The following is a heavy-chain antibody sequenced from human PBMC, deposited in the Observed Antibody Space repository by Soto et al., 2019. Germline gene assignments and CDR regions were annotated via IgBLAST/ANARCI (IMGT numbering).Heavy chain of an antibody. J-gene: IGHJ3*02. V-gene: IGHV3-30*18. CDR3: AKEVGYHCGRGAFDI. Sequence: PGGSLRLYCSASGFTFSSYGMHWVRQAPGKGLEWVAVISYDGSNKYYADSVKGRFTISRDNSKNALYLQMNSLRAEDTAVYYCAKEVGYHCGRGAFDIWGQGTMVTVSS. CDR1: GFTFSSYG. D-gene: IGHD3-10*02. CDR2: ISYDGSNK.